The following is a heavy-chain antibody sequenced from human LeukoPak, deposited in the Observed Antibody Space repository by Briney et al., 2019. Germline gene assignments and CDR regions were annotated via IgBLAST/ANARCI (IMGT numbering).Heavy chain of an antibody. CDR2: ISGYDGHT. CDR1: GFTFAAYA. CDR3: VRGFSFGDFDY. D-gene: IGHD2/OR15-2a*01. Sequence: GASVKVSCKASGFTFAAYAFGWVRQAPGQGLEWIGWISGYDGHTNYAQNFQGRVTMTTDTSTSTVYMDLRILRSDDTAIYYCVRGFSFGDFDYWGQGTLVTVSS. J-gene: IGHJ4*02. V-gene: IGHV1-18*01.